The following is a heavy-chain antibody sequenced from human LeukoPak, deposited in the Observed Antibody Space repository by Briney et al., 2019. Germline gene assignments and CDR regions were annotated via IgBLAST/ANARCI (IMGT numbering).Heavy chain of an antibody. J-gene: IGHJ4*02. Sequence: AVKVSCKASGGTFSSYAISWVRQAPGQGLEWMGGIIPIFGTANYAQKFQGRVTITADKSTSTAYMELSSLRSEDTAVYYCARYSPYGSGRGFDYWGQGTLVTVSS. CDR1: GGTFSSYA. CDR3: ARYSPYGSGRGFDY. D-gene: IGHD3-10*01. CDR2: IIPIFGTA. V-gene: IGHV1-69*06.